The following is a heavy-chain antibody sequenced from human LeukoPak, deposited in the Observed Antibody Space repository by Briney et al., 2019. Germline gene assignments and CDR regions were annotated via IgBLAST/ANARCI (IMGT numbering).Heavy chain of an antibody. V-gene: IGHV3-74*01. CDR2: INSDGSST. Sequence: GGSLRLSCGASGFTFSSYWMHWVRQAPGKGLVWVSRINSDGSSTSYADSVKGRFTISRDNAKNTLYLQMNSLRAEDTAVYYCARDVKAAQRTIFGVVTPGCFDYWGQGTLVTVSS. J-gene: IGHJ4*02. D-gene: IGHD3-3*01. CDR3: ARDVKAAQRTIFGVVTPGCFDY. CDR1: GFTFSSYW.